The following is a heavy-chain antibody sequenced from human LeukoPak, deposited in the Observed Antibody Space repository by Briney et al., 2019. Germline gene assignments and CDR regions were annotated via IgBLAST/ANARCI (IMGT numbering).Heavy chain of an antibody. J-gene: IGHJ4*02. D-gene: IGHD3/OR15-3a*01. CDR3: ARELQTGTGY. V-gene: IGHV3-21*01. Sequence: GGSLRLSCTASGFTFSSYSMNWVRQAPGKGLEWVSSISSSSSYIYYADSVKGRFTISRDNAKNSLYLQMNSLRAEDTAVYYCARELQTGTGYWGQGTLVTVSS. CDR2: ISSSSSYI. CDR1: GFTFSSYS.